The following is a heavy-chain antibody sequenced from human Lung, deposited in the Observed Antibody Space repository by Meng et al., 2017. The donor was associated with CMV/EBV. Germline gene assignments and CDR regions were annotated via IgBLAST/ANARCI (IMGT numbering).Heavy chain of an antibody. V-gene: IGHV4-34*01. CDR3: ARRVGSGKYFFDY. Sequence: CAGSGGSFTGYFCSWIRQSPGKGLEWIAEINHSESTNYNPSLKSRVTISVDTSKNQFSLRLKSVTVADTGVYFCARRVGSGKYFFDYWSQGTVVTVSS. CDR1: GGSFTGYF. J-gene: IGHJ4*02. CDR2: INHSEST. D-gene: IGHD3-10*01.